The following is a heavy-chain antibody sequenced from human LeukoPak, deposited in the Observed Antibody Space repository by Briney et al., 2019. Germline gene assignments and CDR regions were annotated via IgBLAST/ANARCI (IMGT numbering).Heavy chain of an antibody. D-gene: IGHD4/OR15-4a*01. CDR2: IYSDNT. Sequence: GGSLRLSCAPPGITLSSHWMNWVRQAPGKGPEGVSFIYSDNTHYSDSVKGRFTISRDNSKNTLYLQMNSLRAEDTAVYYCARRAGAYSHPYDYWGQGTLVTVSS. CDR1: GITLSSHW. V-gene: IGHV3-53*01. CDR3: ARRAGAYSHPYDY. J-gene: IGHJ4*02.